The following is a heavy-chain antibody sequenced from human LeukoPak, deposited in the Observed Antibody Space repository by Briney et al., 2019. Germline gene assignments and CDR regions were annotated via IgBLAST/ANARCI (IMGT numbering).Heavy chain of an antibody. Sequence: PGGSLRLSCAGSGFTFSTSATNWVRQVPGKGLEWVSSIDYDGSHIYYSASVKGRFSISRDNARDSVYLQMDSLRAEDTAAYYCARDPERYLRTGHYDYWGQGTLVIVSS. J-gene: IGHJ4*02. CDR2: IDYDGSHI. V-gene: IGHV3-21*01. CDR3: ARDPERYLRTGHYDY. CDR1: GFTFSTSA. D-gene: IGHD3-10*02.